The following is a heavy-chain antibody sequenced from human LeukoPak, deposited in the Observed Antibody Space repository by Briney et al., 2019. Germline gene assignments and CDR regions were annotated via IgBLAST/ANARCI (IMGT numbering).Heavy chain of an antibody. V-gene: IGHV4-39*07. CDR3: ARVPRFYYDILTGSSYAFDV. J-gene: IGHJ3*01. CDR1: GGSISSSSYY. D-gene: IGHD3-9*01. CDR2: IYYSGST. Sequence: PSETLSLTCTVSGGSISSSSYYWGWIRQPPGKGLEWIGSIYYSGSTYYNPSLKSRVTISVDTSKNQFSLKLSSVTAADTAVYYCARVPRFYYDILTGSSYAFDVWGQGTMVTVSS.